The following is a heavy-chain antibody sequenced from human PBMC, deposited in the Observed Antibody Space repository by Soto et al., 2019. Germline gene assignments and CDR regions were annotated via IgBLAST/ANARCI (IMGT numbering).Heavy chain of an antibody. V-gene: IGHV1-69*06. D-gene: IGHD2-15*01. CDR1: GGTFSSYA. CDR2: IIPIFGTA. J-gene: IGHJ6*02. CDR3: ARESTVVMRPLGYYGMDV. Sequence: ASVKVSCKASGGTFSSYAISWVRQAPGKGLEWMGGIIPIFGTANYAQKFQGRVTITADKSTSTAYMELSSLRSEDTAVYYCARESTVVMRPLGYYGMDVWGQGTTVTVSS.